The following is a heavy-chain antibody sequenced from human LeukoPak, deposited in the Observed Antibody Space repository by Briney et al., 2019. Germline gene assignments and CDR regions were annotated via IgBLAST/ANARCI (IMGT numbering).Heavy chain of an antibody. CDR1: GFTFDDYA. V-gene: IGHV3-9*01. D-gene: IGHD5-24*01. CDR3: AKDSDVEMATINFDY. CDR2: ISWNSGSI. J-gene: IGHJ4*02. Sequence: GGSLRLSCAASGFTFDDYAMHWVRQAPGKGLEWVSGISWNSGSIGYADSVKGRFTISRDNAKNSLYLQMNSLRAEDTALYYCAKDSDVEMATINFDYWGQGTLVTVSS.